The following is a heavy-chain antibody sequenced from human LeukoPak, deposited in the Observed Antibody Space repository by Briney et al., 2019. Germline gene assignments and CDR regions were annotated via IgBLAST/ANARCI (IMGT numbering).Heavy chain of an antibody. CDR1: GFTFSTYT. CDR2: ISSIGSTI. V-gene: IGHV3-48*04. Sequence: GGSLRLSCAASGFTFSTYTMNWVRQAPGKGLEWVSSISSIGSTIYYADSVKGRFTISRDNAKNSLYLQMNSLRAEDTAVYYCARRATTERGHSYGLDYWGQGTLVTVSS. J-gene: IGHJ4*02. D-gene: IGHD5-18*01. CDR3: ARRATTERGHSYGLDY.